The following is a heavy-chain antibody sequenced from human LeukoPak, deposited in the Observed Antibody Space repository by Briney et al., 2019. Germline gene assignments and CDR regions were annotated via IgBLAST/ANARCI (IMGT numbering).Heavy chain of an antibody. V-gene: IGHV3-7*03. D-gene: IGHD2-2*01. Sequence: GGSLRLSCAASGFTFSTYWMSWLRQAPGKGLEWVANMKPDGGEIYYVDSVKGRFTISRDNSKNSLYLQMNSLRAEDTAVYYCARDLVVPAAMGYFDYWAGEPWSPSPQ. CDR3: ARDLVVPAAMGYFDY. J-gene: IGHJ4*02. CDR2: MKPDGGEI. CDR1: GFTFSTYW.